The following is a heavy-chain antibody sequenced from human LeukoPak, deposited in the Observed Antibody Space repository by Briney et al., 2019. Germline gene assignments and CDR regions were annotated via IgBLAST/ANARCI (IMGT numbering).Heavy chain of an antibody. D-gene: IGHD6-13*01. CDR2: IDHSGST. V-gene: IGHV4-4*02. CDR1: GGSISSTNW. CDR3: ARVTGYRIEDYFDY. J-gene: IGHJ4*02. Sequence: SGTLSLTCAVSGGSISSTNWWSWVRQPPGKGLEWTGSIDHSGSTNYNPSLKSRVTISVETSKNEFSLKLRSVTAADTAVYYCARVTGYRIEDYFDYWGQGTLVTVSS.